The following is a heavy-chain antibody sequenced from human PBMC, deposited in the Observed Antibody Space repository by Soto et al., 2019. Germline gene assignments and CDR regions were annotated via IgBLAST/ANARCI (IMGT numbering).Heavy chain of an antibody. Sequence: ASVKVSCKASGYTFTGYYMHWVRQAPGQGLEWMGWINPNSGGTNYAQKFQGWVTMTRDTSISTAYMELSRLRSDDTAVYYCARGQPGNSSSWLTYYYYYGMDVWGQGTTVTVSS. D-gene: IGHD6-13*01. CDR2: INPNSGGT. V-gene: IGHV1-2*04. CDR3: ARGQPGNSSSWLTYYYYYGMDV. CDR1: GYTFTGYY. J-gene: IGHJ6*02.